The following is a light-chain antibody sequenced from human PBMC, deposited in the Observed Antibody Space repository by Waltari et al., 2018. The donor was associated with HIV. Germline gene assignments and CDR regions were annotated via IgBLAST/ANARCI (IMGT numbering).Light chain of an antibody. Sequence: SYELTQPPSVSVSPGQTARITCSGDTLPSKFPSWYQQGPDQAPILVIYKDSERPSGIPDRFSGSISGTTVTLTISEVQTEDEADYYCQSADHSDSCVFGTGTTLTVL. J-gene: IGLJ1*01. CDR2: KDS. CDR3: QSADHSDSCV. CDR1: TLPSKF. V-gene: IGLV3-25*03.